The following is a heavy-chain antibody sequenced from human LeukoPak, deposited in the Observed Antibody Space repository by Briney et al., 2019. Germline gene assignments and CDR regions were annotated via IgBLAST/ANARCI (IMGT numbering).Heavy chain of an antibody. CDR1: GFTFSSYW. Sequence: GGSLRLSCAASGFTFSSYWMHWVRQAPGKGLVWVSRINSDGSSTSYADSVKGRFTISRDNAKNSLYLQMNSLRAEDTAVYYCARVGFVVVPAATPTYYYYMDVWGKGTTVTISS. CDR2: INSDGSST. CDR3: ARVGFVVVPAATPTYYYYMDV. J-gene: IGHJ6*03. V-gene: IGHV3-74*01. D-gene: IGHD2-2*01.